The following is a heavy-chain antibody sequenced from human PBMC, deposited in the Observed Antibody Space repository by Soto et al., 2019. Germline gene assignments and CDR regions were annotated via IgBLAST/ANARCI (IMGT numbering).Heavy chain of an antibody. V-gene: IGHV4-30-2*01. CDR3: ARALSDYYDSSGFQTNWFDP. Sequence: SETLSLTCAVSGGSISSGDYAWSWIRQPPGKGLEWIGYIYHSGSTYYNPSLRSRVIISLDRSKNQFSLKLSSVTAADTAVYYCARALSDYYDSSGFQTNWFDPWGQGTLVT. CDR1: GGSISSGDYA. J-gene: IGHJ5*02. D-gene: IGHD3-22*01. CDR2: IYHSGST.